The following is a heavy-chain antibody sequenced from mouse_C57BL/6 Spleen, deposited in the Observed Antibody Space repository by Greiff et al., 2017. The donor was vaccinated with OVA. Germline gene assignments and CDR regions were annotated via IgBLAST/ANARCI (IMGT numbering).Heavy chain of an antibody. V-gene: IGHV14-1*01. CDR1: GFNIKDYY. J-gene: IGHJ3*01. CDR2: IDPGGGYT. CDR3: TLAPCWDEPAD. Sequence: EVQLQQSGAELVRPGASVKLSCTASGFNIKDYYMHWVKQRPEQGLEWIGRIDPGGGYTEYAPKFQGKATMTADTSSNPAYLQLSRLTSEDTAVYYCTLAPCWDEPADWGKGTLVTVSA. D-gene: IGHD4-1*01.